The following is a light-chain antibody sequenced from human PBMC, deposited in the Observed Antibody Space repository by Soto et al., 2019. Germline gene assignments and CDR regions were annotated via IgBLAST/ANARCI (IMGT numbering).Light chain of an antibody. V-gene: IGKV2-30*01. CDR2: KVS. CDR1: QSLVSSNGNTF. Sequence: DVVMPQSPLSLPVTLGQPASISCRSSQSLVSSNGNTFLIWFQQRPGQSPRRLIYKVSNRDSAVPDRFTGRGSGTDFTLEISRVEAEDVGVYYCMQATHWPWTFGQGTKVEIK. J-gene: IGKJ1*01. CDR3: MQATHWPWT.